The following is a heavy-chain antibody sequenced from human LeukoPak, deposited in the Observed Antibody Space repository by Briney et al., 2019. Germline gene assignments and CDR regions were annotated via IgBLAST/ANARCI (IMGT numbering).Heavy chain of an antibody. V-gene: IGHV3-7*03. D-gene: IGHD1-26*01. CDR3: ARGGIVGATIFAFDI. CDR2: IKQDGSEK. CDR1: GFTFSSYW. Sequence: PGGSLGLSCAASGFTFSSYWMSWVRQAPGKGLEWVANIKQDGSEKYYVDSVKGRFTISRDNAKNSLYLQMNSLRAEDTAVYYCARGGIVGATIFAFDIWGQGTMVTVSS. J-gene: IGHJ3*02.